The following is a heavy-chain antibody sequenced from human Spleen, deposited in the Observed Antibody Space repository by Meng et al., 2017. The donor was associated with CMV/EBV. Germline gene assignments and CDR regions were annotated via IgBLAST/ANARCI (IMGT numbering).Heavy chain of an antibody. J-gene: IGHJ4*02. CDR3: ARGGGYPRSFDF. CDR2: INPSTTTT. V-gene: IGHV1-46*01. D-gene: IGHD5-12*01. CDR1: GFTLTNYY. Sequence: KASGFTLTNYYIHWVRQAPGQGLDWMGIINPSTTTTTDAQNFQGRVTMTRDTSTSTVYMELSSLRSEDSAVYYCARGGGYPRSFDFWGQGTLVTVSS.